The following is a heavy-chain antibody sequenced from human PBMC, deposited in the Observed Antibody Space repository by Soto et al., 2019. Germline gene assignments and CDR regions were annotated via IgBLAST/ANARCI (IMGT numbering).Heavy chain of an antibody. Sequence: QVQLVQSGAELKKPGASVKVSCKASGYTFSNYDMNWVRQATGQGPEWIGCVNPNNGDTGYAQKFRGRVTLTTDISTPTAYMELTTLRSEDTAIYYCAKVSRKGSAIDFDYWGQGTLITVSS. J-gene: IGHJ4*02. V-gene: IGHV1-8*01. D-gene: IGHD3-10*01. CDR1: GYTFSNYD. CDR3: AKVSRKGSAIDFDY. CDR2: VNPNNGDT.